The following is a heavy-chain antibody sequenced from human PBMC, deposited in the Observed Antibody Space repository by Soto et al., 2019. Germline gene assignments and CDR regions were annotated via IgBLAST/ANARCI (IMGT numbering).Heavy chain of an antibody. J-gene: IGHJ4*02. D-gene: IGHD6-13*01. CDR1: GGSISSYY. CDR2: IYYSGSI. V-gene: IGHV4-59*01. CDR3: ARGISSSWYSY. Sequence: PSETLSLTCTVSGGSISSYYWSWIRQPPGKGLEWIGYIYYSGSINYNPSLKSRVTISVDTSKNQFSLKLTSVTAADAAVYYRARGISSSWYSYWGQGNLVTVSS.